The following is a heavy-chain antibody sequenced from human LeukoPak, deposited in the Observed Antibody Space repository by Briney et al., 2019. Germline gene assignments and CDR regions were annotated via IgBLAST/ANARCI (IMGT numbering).Heavy chain of an antibody. CDR3: AGDHYYYGSGSYYNPLGY. V-gene: IGHV1-46*01. Sequence: ASVKVSCKASGYTFTSYYMHWVRQAPGQGLEWMGGIIPIFGTANYAQKFQGRVTMTRDTSTSTVYMELSSLRSEDTAVYYCAGDHYYYGSGSYYNPLGYWGQGTLVTVSS. CDR2: IIPIFGTA. CDR1: GYTFTSYY. J-gene: IGHJ4*02. D-gene: IGHD3-10*01.